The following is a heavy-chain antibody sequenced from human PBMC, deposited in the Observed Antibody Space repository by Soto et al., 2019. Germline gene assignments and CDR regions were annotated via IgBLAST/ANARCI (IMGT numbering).Heavy chain of an antibody. CDR2: ISGRGTTT. J-gene: IGHJ6*02. V-gene: IGHV3-48*02. Sequence: GGSLRLCCEASGFSFSSYTMNWVRQAPGKGREWVSFISGRGTTTYYADSVKGRFTVSRDNAKNSLYLEVTSLRDEDTAVYYCARLGYCSSVTCKYYFYYYGMDVWGQGTTVTVSS. CDR1: GFSFSSYT. CDR3: ARLGYCSSVTCKYYFYYYGMDV. D-gene: IGHD2-2*01.